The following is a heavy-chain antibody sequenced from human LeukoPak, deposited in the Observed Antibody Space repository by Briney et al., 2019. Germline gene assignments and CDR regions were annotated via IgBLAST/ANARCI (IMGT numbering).Heavy chain of an antibody. J-gene: IGHJ4*02. D-gene: IGHD3-10*01. CDR2: ISAYNGDT. Sequence: ASVKVSCKASGYTFKTYSFTWVRQAPGQGLEWMGRISAYNGDTNYAQKFQGRDALTADTLTRTGYMELTSLRSDDTAVYYCAFRGVIPNYFDYWGQGSLVTVSS. CDR1: GYTFKTYS. V-gene: IGHV1-18*01. CDR3: AFRGVIPNYFDY.